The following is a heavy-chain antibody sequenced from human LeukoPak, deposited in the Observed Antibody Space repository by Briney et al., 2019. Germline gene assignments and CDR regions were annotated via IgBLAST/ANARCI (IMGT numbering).Heavy chain of an antibody. Sequence: GGSLRLSCAASGFTFSSYGMHWVRQAPGKGLEWVAFIQNDEIDKFYADSVRGRFTVSRDNSRDTMYLQMNSLRVEDTAVYYCAKERKLLPFDCWGQGTLVTVSS. CDR2: IQNDEIDK. D-gene: IGHD4-23*01. V-gene: IGHV3-30*02. CDR3: AKERKLLPFDC. J-gene: IGHJ4*02. CDR1: GFTFSSYG.